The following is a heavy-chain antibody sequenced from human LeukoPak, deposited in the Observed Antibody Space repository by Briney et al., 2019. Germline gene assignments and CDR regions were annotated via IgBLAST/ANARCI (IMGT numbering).Heavy chain of an antibody. D-gene: IGHD1-26*01. J-gene: IGHJ5*02. CDR3: ARDGGGSQGALTWFDP. CDR2: ISSSSSYI. Sequence: GGSLRLSCAASGFTFSSYSMNWVRQAPGKGLEWVSSISSSSSYIYYADSVRGRFTISRDNAKNSLYLQMNSLRAEDTAVYYCARDGGGSQGALTWFDPWGQGTLVTVSS. CDR1: GFTFSSYS. V-gene: IGHV3-21*01.